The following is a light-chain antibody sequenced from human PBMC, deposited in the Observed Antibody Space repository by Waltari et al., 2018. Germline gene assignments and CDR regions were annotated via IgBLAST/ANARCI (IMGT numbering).Light chain of an antibody. V-gene: IGKV2-30*02. CDR2: NGF. CDR1: QSLVHSDRNTY. J-gene: IGKJ1*01. CDR3: MQDNHWPQT. Sequence: VVLTQTPLALLVALAQPASISSSSSQSLVHSDRNTYLSWFQQRPGQSPSRLYNNGFKRGSAVPDRFSGSGAGAEFTLKSSRVEAEDAWVYDCMQDNHWPQTFGQGTKVELK.